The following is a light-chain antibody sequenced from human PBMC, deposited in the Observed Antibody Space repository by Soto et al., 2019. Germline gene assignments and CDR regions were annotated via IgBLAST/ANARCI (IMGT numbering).Light chain of an antibody. CDR2: AAS. CDR3: HQAHTFPPT. CDR1: QDMSSW. Sequence: DIQMTQSPSSVSASVGDRVTITCRASQDMSSWLAWYQQKPGKAPKLLIFAASNLQSGVPSRFSGSRSGTDFTLTISSLQPEDIATYYCHQAHTFPPTFGQGTKLELK. J-gene: IGKJ2*01. V-gene: IGKV1-12*01.